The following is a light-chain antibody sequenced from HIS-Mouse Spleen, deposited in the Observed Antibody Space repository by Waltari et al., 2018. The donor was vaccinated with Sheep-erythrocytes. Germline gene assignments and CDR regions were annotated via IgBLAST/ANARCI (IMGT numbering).Light chain of an antibody. Sequence: QSALTQPRSVSGSPGQSVTISCTGTSRAVGGYNYVPWYQQYPGKAPKLMIYDVSKRPSGVPDRFSGSKSGNTASLTISGLQAEDEADYYCCSYAGSYNHVFATGTKVTVL. CDR1: SRAVGGYNY. J-gene: IGLJ1*01. CDR3: CSYAGSYNHV. V-gene: IGLV2-11*01. CDR2: DVS.